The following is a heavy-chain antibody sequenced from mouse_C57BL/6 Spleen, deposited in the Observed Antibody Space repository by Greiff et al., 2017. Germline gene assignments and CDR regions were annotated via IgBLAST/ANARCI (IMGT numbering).Heavy chain of an antibody. Sequence: QVQLQQSGPGLVAPSQSLSITCTVSGFSLTSYGVHWVRQPPGKGLEWLVVIRSDGSTTYNSALKSRLSISKDNSKSQVFLKMNSLQTDDTAMYYCARHGWGNYPFDYWGQGTTLTVSS. CDR2: IRSDGST. CDR1: GFSLTSYG. J-gene: IGHJ2*01. CDR3: ARHGWGNYPFDY. V-gene: IGHV2-6-1*01. D-gene: IGHD2-1*01.